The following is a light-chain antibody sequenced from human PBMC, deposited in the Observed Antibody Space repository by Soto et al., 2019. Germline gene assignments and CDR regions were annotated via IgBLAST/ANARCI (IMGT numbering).Light chain of an antibody. V-gene: IGLV2-14*01. CDR1: SSDIGGHNY. J-gene: IGLJ2*01. CDR3: SSFTSTSTVI. CDR2: EVI. Sequence: QSALTQPASVSGSLGQSITMSCTGTSSDIGGHNYVSWYQLHPGKAPKVLIFEVIKRPSGVSTRFSGSKSGNMASLTISGLRPEDEGDYYCSSFTSTSTVILGGGTKVTVL.